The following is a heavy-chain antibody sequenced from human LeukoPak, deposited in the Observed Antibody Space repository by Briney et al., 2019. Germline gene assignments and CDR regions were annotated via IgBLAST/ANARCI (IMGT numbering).Heavy chain of an antibody. D-gene: IGHD3-10*01. V-gene: IGHV4-30-2*01. J-gene: IGHJ4*02. CDR1: GGSISSGGHS. CDR2: IYHSGST. CDR3: ARATYYYGSGSYGGFSY. Sequence: SETLSLTCAVSGGSISSGGHSWSWIRQPPGKGLEWIGYIYHSGSTYYNPSLKSRVTISVDRSKNQFSLKLSSVTAADTAVYYCARATYYYGSGSYGGFSYWGQGTLVTVSS.